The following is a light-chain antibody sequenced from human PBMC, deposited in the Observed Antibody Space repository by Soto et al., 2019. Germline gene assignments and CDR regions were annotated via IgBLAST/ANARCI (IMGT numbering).Light chain of an antibody. CDR1: SSDVGGYNY. V-gene: IGLV2-14*01. CDR2: EVT. Sequence: QSALTQPASVSGSPGQSITISCTGTSSDVGGYNYVSWYQQYLGKVPNLMIYEVTNRPSGVSSRFSGSKSGDTASLTISGLQPEDEADYYCSSYTSSSTLLFATGTKLTV. J-gene: IGLJ1*01. CDR3: SSYTSSSTLL.